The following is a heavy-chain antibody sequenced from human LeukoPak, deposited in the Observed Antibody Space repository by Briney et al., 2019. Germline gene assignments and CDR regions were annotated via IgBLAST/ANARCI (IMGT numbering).Heavy chain of an antibody. CDR2: IKPDGSEK. J-gene: IGHJ6*02. Sequence: PGGSLRLSCAASAFTFRTFWMSWVRQAPGKGLEWVAMIKPDGSEKYYVDSVKGLFTISRDNAKNSLYLQMTSLRAEDTAVYYCTRDASGETASGPRMDVWGQGTTVIVSS. D-gene: IGHD3-3*01. CDR1: AFTFRTFW. CDR3: TRDASGETASGPRMDV. V-gene: IGHV3-7*05.